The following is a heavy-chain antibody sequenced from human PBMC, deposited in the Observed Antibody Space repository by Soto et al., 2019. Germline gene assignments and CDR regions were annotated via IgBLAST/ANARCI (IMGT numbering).Heavy chain of an antibody. CDR1: GGTLSSYG. CDR3: AIIAYGSGTYLSAP. Sequence: PGGSLRLSCAVSGGTLSSYGMNWVRQAPGKGLEWVSYIDVSSTTIYYADSVKGRFTISRDNAKNSLFLQMNSLRDDDTAIYYCAIIAYGSGTYLSAPWGQGTLVTVSS. V-gene: IGHV3-48*02. D-gene: IGHD3-10*01. J-gene: IGHJ5*02. CDR2: IDVSSTTI.